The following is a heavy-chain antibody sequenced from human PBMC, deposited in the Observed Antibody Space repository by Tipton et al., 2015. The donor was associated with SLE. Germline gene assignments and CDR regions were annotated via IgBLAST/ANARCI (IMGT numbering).Heavy chain of an antibody. D-gene: IGHD3-10*01. Sequence: TLSLTCTVSGASLSTAGHYWSWIRQHPEKGLEWIGYIDYSGNTYYIPSLKSRVIISVDMSKNQFSLKLSSVSAADTAVYYCARTSYYGLVHSWGQGTLVTVSS. V-gene: IGHV4-31*03. CDR1: GASLSTAGHY. J-gene: IGHJ4*02. CDR2: IDYSGNT. CDR3: ARTSYYGLVHS.